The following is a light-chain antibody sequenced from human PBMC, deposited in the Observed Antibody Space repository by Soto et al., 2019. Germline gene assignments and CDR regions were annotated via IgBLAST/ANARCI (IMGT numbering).Light chain of an antibody. V-gene: IGLV2-11*01. CDR3: CSYAGSPRYV. CDR1: SSDVGYYNY. CDR2: DVS. Sequence: QSALTQPRSVSGSPGQSVTISCTGTSSDVGYYNYVSWYQQHPGKAPKVTIYDVSERPSGVPDRFSGSKSGNTASLTISGLQAEDEADYYCCSYAGSPRYVFGTGTKVTVL. J-gene: IGLJ1*01.